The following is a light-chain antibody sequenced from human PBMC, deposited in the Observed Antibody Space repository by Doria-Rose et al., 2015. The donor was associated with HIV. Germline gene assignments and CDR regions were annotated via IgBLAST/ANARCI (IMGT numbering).Light chain of an antibody. CDR1: QTVSTY. Sequence: DIRMTQSPSSLSASIGDRVTITCRASQTVSTYLNWFQQEPGKAPKLLIYAASRLRSGVPSRFSGSGSGTDFTLTISGLQSGDFATYYCQQTYSSPPWTFGQGTKVEMK. V-gene: IGKV1-39*01. CDR3: QQTYSSPPWT. J-gene: IGKJ1*01. CDR2: AAS.